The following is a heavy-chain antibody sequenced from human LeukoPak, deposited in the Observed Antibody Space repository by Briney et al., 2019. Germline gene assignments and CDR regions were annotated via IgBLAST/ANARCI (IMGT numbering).Heavy chain of an antibody. J-gene: IGHJ4*02. CDR3: ARDNQYDFWSGYSLDY. D-gene: IGHD3-3*01. CDR2: IHTSGST. V-gene: IGHV4-4*07. Sequence: PSETLSLTCTVSGGSISSYYWSWIRQPAGKGLERIGRIHTSGSTKYNPSLKSRVTMSVDTSKKQFSLKLSSVTAADTAVYYCARDNQYDFWSGYSLDYWGQGTLVTVSS. CDR1: GGSISSYY.